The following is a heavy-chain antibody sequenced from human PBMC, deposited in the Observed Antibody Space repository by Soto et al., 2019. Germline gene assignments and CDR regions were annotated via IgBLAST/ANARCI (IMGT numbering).Heavy chain of an antibody. V-gene: IGHV3-64*01. D-gene: IGHD3-16*01. Sequence: PGGSLRLSCAVSGFSFSRYAMHWVRQATGKGLEYVSAISNSGGRTYYASSVEGRFTISRDNSKNTLYLQMGSLRAEDMAVYYCERVGDDDAFDIWGQXTMVTVSS. CDR2: ISNSGGRT. J-gene: IGHJ3*02. CDR3: ERVGDDDAFDI. CDR1: GFSFSRYA.